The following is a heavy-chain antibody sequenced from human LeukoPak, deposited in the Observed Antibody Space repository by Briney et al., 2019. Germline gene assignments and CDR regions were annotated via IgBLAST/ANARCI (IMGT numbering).Heavy chain of an antibody. Sequence: ASVKVSCKASGGTFSSYAISWVRQAPGQGLEWMGGIIPIFGTANYAQKFQGRVTITADESTSTAYMELSSLRSEDTAVYYCARGVPAGVLTDAFDIWGQGTMVTVSS. CDR3: ARGVPAGVLTDAFDI. CDR1: GGTFSSYA. V-gene: IGHV1-69*13. CDR2: IIPIFGTA. J-gene: IGHJ3*02. D-gene: IGHD6-19*01.